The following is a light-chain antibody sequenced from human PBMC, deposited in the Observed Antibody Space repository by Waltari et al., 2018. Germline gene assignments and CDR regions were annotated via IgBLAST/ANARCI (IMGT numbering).Light chain of an antibody. CDR1: SSDSGGYKY. J-gene: IGLJ2*01. CDR3: SSFTSSTTGI. Sequence: SALTQPDSVSGSPGQSIPISFSGISSDSGGYKYVSCYQQHLSEAHKVIIYDVTNRPSGVSNRFSGSKSGSSASLTISGLQPEDEADYYCSSFTSSTTGIFGGGTKLTVL. V-gene: IGLV2-14*03. CDR2: DVT.